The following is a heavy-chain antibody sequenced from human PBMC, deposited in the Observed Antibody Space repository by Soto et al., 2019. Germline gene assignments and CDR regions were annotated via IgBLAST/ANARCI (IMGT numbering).Heavy chain of an antibody. CDR3: ARDWDLRDYDYIWGSHMPAAY. Sequence: PGGSLRLSCAASGFTFSSYWMSWVRQAPGKGLEWVANIKQDGSEKYYVDSVKGRFTISRDNAKNSLYLQMNSLRAEDTAVYYCARDWDLRDYDYIWGSHMPAAYWGQETLVTVSS. V-gene: IGHV3-7*01. CDR2: IKQDGSEK. D-gene: IGHD3-16*01. CDR1: GFTFSSYW. J-gene: IGHJ4*02.